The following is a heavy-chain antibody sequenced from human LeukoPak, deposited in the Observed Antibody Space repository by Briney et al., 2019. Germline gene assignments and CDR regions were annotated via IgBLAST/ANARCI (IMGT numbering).Heavy chain of an antibody. D-gene: IGHD2-8*01. J-gene: IGHJ4*02. V-gene: IGHV3-23*01. CDR3: AKSSQRKTPSLVSFFDS. CDR2: ITGSGEGT. Sequence: PGGHMILSCENTGFTFTSYALSWVRQAPGKGLEWVSGITGSGEGTNYADSVKGRFTISRDNSRDTLFLQMTTLRAEDTAVYYCAKSSQRKTPSLVSFFDSWGQGTLVTVSS. CDR1: GFTFTSYA.